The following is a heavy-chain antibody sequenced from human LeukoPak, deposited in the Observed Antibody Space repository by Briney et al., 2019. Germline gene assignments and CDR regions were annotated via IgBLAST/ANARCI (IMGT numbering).Heavy chain of an antibody. CDR3: ARLPYYDTSGYLDY. CDR1: GYSSTNYW. J-gene: IGHJ4*02. CDR2: IYPGDSDT. Sequence: GESLKISCKGSGYSSTNYWIGWVRQMPGKGLEWMGIIYPGDSDTRYSPSFQGQVTISVDKSISTAYLQWSSLKASDTAMYYCARLPYYDTSGYLDYWGQGTLVIVSS. D-gene: IGHD3-22*01. V-gene: IGHV5-51*01.